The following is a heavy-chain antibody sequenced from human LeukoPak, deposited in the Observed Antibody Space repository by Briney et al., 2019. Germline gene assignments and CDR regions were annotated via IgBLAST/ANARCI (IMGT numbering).Heavy chain of an antibody. Sequence: PGGSLRLSCAASGFTFSSYSMTWVRQAPGKVLEWVSAISCSGGSTYYADSVKGRFTISRDNSKNTLYLQMNSLRAEDTAVYYSARGSRTIVTTKFARGHYMDVWGKGTTVTVSS. J-gene: IGHJ6*03. D-gene: IGHD5-12*01. CDR3: ARGSRTIVTTKFARGHYMDV. CDR1: GFTFSSYS. CDR2: ISCSGGST. V-gene: IGHV3-23*01.